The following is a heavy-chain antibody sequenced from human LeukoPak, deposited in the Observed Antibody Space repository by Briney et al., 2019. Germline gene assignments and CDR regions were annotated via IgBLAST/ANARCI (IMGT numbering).Heavy chain of an antibody. CDR2: IYWDADK. CDR3: ARRPGTSGWSLFDY. Sequence: KPSGPTLVNPTQTLTLTCTFSGFSLSTSAVGVGWIRQPPGKALEWLALIYWDADKRYSPSLKSRLTITKDTSKNQVVLTMTNMGPVDTATYYCARRPGTSGWSLFDYWGQGTLVTVSS. CDR1: GFSLSTSAVG. J-gene: IGHJ4*02. D-gene: IGHD6-19*01. V-gene: IGHV2-5*02.